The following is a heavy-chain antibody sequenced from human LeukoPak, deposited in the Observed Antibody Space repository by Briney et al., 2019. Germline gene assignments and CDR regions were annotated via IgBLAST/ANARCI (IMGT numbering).Heavy chain of an antibody. CDR3: ARGHYYDFD. V-gene: IGHV3-7*01. CDR1: RFTFSNFW. CDR2: INLDGSEK. D-gene: IGHD3-22*01. Sequence: VGSLRLSCAASRFTFSNFWMNWVRQAPGKGLEWVANINLDGSEKYYVNSVKGRFTISRDNAKNSLYLQMNNLRGEDTAVYYCARGHYYDFDWGQGTLVTVSS. J-gene: IGHJ4*02.